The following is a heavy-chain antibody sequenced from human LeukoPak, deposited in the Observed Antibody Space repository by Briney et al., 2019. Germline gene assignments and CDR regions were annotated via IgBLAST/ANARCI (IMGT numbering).Heavy chain of an antibody. CDR3: ARDTRQCLVVIRGVNAFDI. CDR2: TSSSDAGT. V-gene: IGHV3-23*01. J-gene: IGHJ3*02. Sequence: SGGSLRLSCAASGFTLSTYAMSWVRQTPGKGLEWVAATSSSDAGTYHADSVKGRFTIPRDNSKNTLYLQMNSLRAEDTAVYYCARDTRQCLVVIRGVNAFDIWGQGTMVTVSS. D-gene: IGHD6-19*01. CDR1: GFTLSTYA.